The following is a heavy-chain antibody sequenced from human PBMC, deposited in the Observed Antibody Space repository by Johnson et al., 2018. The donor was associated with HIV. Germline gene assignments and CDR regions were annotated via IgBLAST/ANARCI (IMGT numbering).Heavy chain of an antibody. V-gene: IGHV3-30-3*01. CDR3: ARGGVYKQFLAFDAFDI. D-gene: IGHD6-13*01. Sequence: QVQLVESGGGVVQPGTSLRLSCAASGFTFSTYAMFWVRQAPGKGLEWVAVISHDGSNKYYGDSVKGRFTISRDNSKNMLFLQMKRLSAEDTAVYYCARGGVYKQFLAFDAFDIWGQGTMVTVSS. CDR1: GFTFSTYA. CDR2: ISHDGSNK. J-gene: IGHJ3*02.